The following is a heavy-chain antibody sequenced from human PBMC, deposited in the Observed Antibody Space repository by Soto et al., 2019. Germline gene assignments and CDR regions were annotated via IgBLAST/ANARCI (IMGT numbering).Heavy chain of an antibody. CDR1: GYTFTSYG. CDR2: ITTYNGNT. Sequence: QVQLVQSGAEVKKPGASVKVSCKASGYTFTSYGFSWVRQAPGQGLEWMGWITTYNGNTNYAQKLQGRGTMTTDTSTSTAYMELRSLRSDDTAVYYCVVAAQPYYFDYWGQGTLVTVSS. V-gene: IGHV1-18*01. D-gene: IGHD2-15*01. CDR3: VVAAQPYYFDY. J-gene: IGHJ4*02.